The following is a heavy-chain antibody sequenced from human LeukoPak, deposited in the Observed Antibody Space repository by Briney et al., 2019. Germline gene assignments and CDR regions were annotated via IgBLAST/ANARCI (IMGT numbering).Heavy chain of an antibody. V-gene: IGHV3-30*03. CDR3: ARDLRIAARPSSYAFDI. CDR1: GFTFSSYG. D-gene: IGHD6-6*01. Sequence: PGGSLRLSCAASGFTFSSYGMHWVRQAPGKGLEWEAVISYDGSNKYYADSVKGRFTISRDNSKNTLYLQMNSLRAEDTAVYYCARDLRIAARPSSYAFDIWGQGTMVTVSS. J-gene: IGHJ3*02. CDR2: ISYDGSNK.